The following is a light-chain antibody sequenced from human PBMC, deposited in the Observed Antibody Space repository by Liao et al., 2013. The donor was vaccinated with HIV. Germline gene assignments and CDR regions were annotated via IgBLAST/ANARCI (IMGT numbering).Light chain of an antibody. V-gene: IGLV3-1*01. CDR3: QAWDSSPNWV. J-gene: IGLJ3*02. Sequence: SYELTQPPSVSVSPGQTASITCSGDKLGDKYACWYQQKPGQSPVLVIYQDTKRPSGIPERFSGSNSGNTATLTISGTQATDEADYYCQAWDSSPNWVFGGGTKLTVL. CDR2: QDT. CDR1: KLGDKY.